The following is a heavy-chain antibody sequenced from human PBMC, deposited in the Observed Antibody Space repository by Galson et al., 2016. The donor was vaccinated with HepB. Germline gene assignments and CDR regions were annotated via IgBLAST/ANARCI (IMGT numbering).Heavy chain of an antibody. Sequence: SLRLSCAASGFTFSSFVMHWVRQAPGKGLEWVAGIWYDGSDRYYADSVKGRFTISRDNSKNTLYLQMDSLRAEDTAVYYCAGDRSSSNFDYWGQGTLVTVSS. J-gene: IGHJ4*02. CDR1: GFTFSSFV. V-gene: IGHV3-33*01. D-gene: IGHD3-16*02. CDR3: AGDRSSSNFDY. CDR2: IWYDGSDR.